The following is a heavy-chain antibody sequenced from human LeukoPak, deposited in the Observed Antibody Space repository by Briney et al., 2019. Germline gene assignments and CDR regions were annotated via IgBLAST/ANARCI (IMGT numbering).Heavy chain of an antibody. CDR2: ITSDGGST. CDR1: GFTFDDYT. CDR3: ATERQQYFDY. V-gene: IGHV3-43*01. J-gene: IGHJ4*02. Sequence: GGSLRLSCAASGFTFDDYTMHWVRQVPGKGLEWVSLITSDGGSTFYAGSVKGRFTISRDNNKNSLSLQMNSLRTEDTALYYCATERQQYFDYWGQGTLVTVSS.